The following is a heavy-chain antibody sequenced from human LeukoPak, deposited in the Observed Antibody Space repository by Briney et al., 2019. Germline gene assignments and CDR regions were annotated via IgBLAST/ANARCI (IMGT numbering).Heavy chain of an antibody. J-gene: IGHJ4*02. CDR2: IYYGGST. V-gene: IGHV4-59*01. Sequence: SETLSLTCTVSGGSISSYYWSWIRQPPGRGLEWIGYIYYGGSTNYNPSLKSRVTISVDTSKNQFSLKLSSVTAADTAVYYCARDGGRGYSYGYLEFWGQGTLVTVSS. CDR1: GGSISSYY. D-gene: IGHD5-18*01. CDR3: ARDGGRGYSYGYLEF.